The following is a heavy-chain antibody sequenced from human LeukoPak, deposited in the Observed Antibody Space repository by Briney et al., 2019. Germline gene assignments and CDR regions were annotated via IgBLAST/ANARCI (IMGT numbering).Heavy chain of an antibody. D-gene: IGHD4-23*01. CDR1: GFTFDDYG. CDR2: INWNGGST. V-gene: IGHV3-20*04. CDR3: ARDYGGSSPFDY. Sequence: GGSLRLSCAASGFTFDDYGLSWVRQAPGKGLEWVSTINWNGGSTGYADSVKGRFTISRDNAKNSLYLQMNSLRAEDTAVYYCARDYGGSSPFDYWGQGTLVTVSS. J-gene: IGHJ4*02.